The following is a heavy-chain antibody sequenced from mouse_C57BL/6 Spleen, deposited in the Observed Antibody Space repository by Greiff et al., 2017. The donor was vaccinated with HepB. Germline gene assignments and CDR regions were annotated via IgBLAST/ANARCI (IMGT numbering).Heavy chain of an antibody. V-gene: IGHV1-15*01. CDR1: DYTFTDYE. D-gene: IGHD2-4*01. Sequence: VQLQESGAELVRPGASVTLSCKASDYTFTDYEMHWVKQTPVHGLEWIGAIDPETGGTAYNQKFKGKAILTADKSSSTAYMELRSLTSEDSAVYYCTRRDYHYGNYYAMDYWGQGTSVTVSS. CDR3: TRRDYHYGNYYAMDY. CDR2: IDPETGGT. J-gene: IGHJ4*01.